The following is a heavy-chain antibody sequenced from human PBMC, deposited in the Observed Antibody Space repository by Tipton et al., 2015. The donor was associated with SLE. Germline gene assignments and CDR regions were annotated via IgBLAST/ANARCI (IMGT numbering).Heavy chain of an antibody. Sequence: TLSLTCTVSGGSISSYYWSWIRQPPGKGLEWIWYIYYSGSTNYNPSLKSRVTISVDTSKNQFSLKLSSVTAADTAVYYCARHVGTAIALFDYWGQGTLVTVSS. D-gene: IGHD5-18*01. J-gene: IGHJ4*02. CDR1: GGSISSYY. CDR2: IYYSGST. V-gene: IGHV4-59*08. CDR3: ARHVGTAIALFDY.